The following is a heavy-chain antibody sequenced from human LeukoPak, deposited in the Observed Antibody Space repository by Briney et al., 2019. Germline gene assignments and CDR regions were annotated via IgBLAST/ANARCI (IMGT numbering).Heavy chain of an antibody. Sequence: SETLSLTCTVSGYSISSDYYWGWIRQPPGKGLEWIGSIYHSGSTYYNPSLKSRVTISVDTSKNQVSLKLRSVTAADTAVYYCARTTEGYAGGPGYSYYYYMDVWGKGTTVTISS. CDR2: IYHSGST. D-gene: IGHD5-12*01. CDR1: GYSISSDYY. CDR3: ARTTEGYAGGPGYSYYYYMDV. J-gene: IGHJ6*03. V-gene: IGHV4-38-2*02.